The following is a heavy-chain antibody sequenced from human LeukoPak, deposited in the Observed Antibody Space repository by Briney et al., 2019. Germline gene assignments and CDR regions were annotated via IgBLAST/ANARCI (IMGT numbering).Heavy chain of an antibody. CDR2: INPSGGST. CDR3: ARGNGKPIQRLDP. J-gene: IGHJ5*02. D-gene: IGHD1-14*01. V-gene: IGHV1-46*03. CDR1: GYTFTSYY. Sequence: ASVKVSCKASGYTFTSYYMHWVRQAPGQGLEWMGIINPSGGSTGYAQKFQGRVTMTRGTSTSTVYMELSSLRSEDTAVYYCARGNGKPIQRLDPWGQGTLVTVSS.